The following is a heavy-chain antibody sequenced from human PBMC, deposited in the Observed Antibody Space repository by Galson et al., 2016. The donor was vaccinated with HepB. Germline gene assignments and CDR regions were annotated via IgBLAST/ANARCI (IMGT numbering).Heavy chain of an antibody. V-gene: IGHV3-23*01. Sequence: SLRLSCAASGFTFSSYTMSWVRRAPGRGLVWVSLISGSGGSTHYADSVTGRFTISRDNSKNTLYLQMNSLRAEDTAVYYCAKVVGRFGTGGDAFDIWGQGTMVTVSS. D-gene: IGHD3-10*01. CDR3: AKVVGRFGTGGDAFDI. J-gene: IGHJ3*02. CDR2: ISGSGGST. CDR1: GFTFSSYT.